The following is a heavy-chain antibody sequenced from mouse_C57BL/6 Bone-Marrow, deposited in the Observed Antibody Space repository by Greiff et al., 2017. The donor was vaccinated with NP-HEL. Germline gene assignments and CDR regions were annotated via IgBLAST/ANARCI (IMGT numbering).Heavy chain of an antibody. J-gene: IGHJ2*01. CDR2: IYPGSGNT. CDR1: GYSFTSYY. V-gene: IGHV1-66*01. D-gene: IGHD1-1*01. CDR3: ATYGSSSGGY. Sequence: VHLVESGPELVKPGASVKISCKASGYSFTSYYIHWVKQRPGQGLEWIGWIYPGSGNTKYNEKFKGKATLTADTSSSTAYMQLSSLTSEDSAVYYCATYGSSSGGYWGQGTTLTVSS.